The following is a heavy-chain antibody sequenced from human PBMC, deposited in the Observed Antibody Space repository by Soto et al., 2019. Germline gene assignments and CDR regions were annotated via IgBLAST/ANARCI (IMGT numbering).Heavy chain of an antibody. Sequence: QVQLQQWGAGLLKPSETLSLTCAVYGGSFSGYYWSWIRQPPGKGLEWIGEINHSGSTNYNPSRKSRVTISVDTSKNQFSLKLSSVTAADTAVYYCARGQEWELNWFDPWGQGTLVTVSS. V-gene: IGHV4-34*01. CDR1: GGSFSGYY. J-gene: IGHJ5*02. CDR2: INHSGST. CDR3: ARGQEWELNWFDP. D-gene: IGHD1-26*01.